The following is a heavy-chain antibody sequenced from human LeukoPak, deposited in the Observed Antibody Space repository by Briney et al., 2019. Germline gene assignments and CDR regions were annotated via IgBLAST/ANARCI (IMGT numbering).Heavy chain of an antibody. V-gene: IGHV4-39*01. CDR3: ARSHSYYYYYMDV. CDR1: GGSISSSSYY. CDR2: IYYSGST. Sequence: SETLSLTCTVSGGSISSSSYYWGWIRQPPGKGLEWIGSIYYSGSTYCNPSLKSRVTISVDTSKNQFSLKVSSVTAADTAVYYCARSHSYYYYYMDVWGKGTTVTISS. J-gene: IGHJ6*03.